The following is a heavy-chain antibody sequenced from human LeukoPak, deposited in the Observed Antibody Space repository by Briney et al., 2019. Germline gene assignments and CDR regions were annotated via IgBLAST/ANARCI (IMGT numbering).Heavy chain of an antibody. CDR3: ARDLGRWYDDAFDI. CDR1: GYTLTELS. D-gene: IGHD6-13*01. Sequence: EASVKVSCKVSGYTLTELSMHWVRQAPGKGLEWMGGFDPEDGETIYAQKFQGRVTMTEDTSTDTAYMELSSLRSEDTAVYYCARDLGRWYDDAFDIWGQGAMVTVSS. V-gene: IGHV1-24*01. CDR2: FDPEDGET. J-gene: IGHJ3*02.